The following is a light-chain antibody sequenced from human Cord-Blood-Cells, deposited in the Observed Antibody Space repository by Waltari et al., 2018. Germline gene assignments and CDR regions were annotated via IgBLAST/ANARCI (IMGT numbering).Light chain of an antibody. Sequence: QSVLTQPPSASGTPGQRVTISCSGSSSNIGSNTVNWYQQLPGTAPKLLIYNNNQRPSGVPDRFSGSKAGTSASLAISGVQSDDEADYYCAAWDDSLNGPVFGGGTNLTVL. CDR2: NNN. CDR3: AAWDDSLNGPV. CDR1: SSNIGSNT. J-gene: IGLJ3*02. V-gene: IGLV1-44*01.